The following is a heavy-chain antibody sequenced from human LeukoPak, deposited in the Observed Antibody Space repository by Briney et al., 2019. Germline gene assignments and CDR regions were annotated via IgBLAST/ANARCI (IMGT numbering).Heavy chain of an antibody. CDR3: ARSLYSSSWYGAFDI. CDR1: GFTFSSYG. J-gene: IGHJ3*02. D-gene: IGHD6-13*01. CDR2: IWYDGSNK. Sequence: PGRSLRLSCAASGFTFSSYGMHWVRQAPGKGLEWVAVIWYDGSNKYYADSVKGRFTISRDNSKNTLYLRMNSLRAEDTAVYYCARSLYSSSWYGAFDIWGQGTMVTVSS. V-gene: IGHV3-33*01.